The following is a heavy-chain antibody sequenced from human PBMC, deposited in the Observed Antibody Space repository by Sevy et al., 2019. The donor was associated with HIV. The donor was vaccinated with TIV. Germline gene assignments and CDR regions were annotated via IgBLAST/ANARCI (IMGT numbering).Heavy chain of an antibody. D-gene: IGHD6-19*01. CDR3: TGSSGWYYYYFDY. V-gene: IGHV3-7*01. CDR1: GFTFSNYA. J-gene: IGHJ4*02. Sequence: GGSLRLSCAASGFTFSNYAMNWVRQAPGKGPEWVASIKQDGSQKFYVDSVKGRFTIARDNTKNSLYLQMNSLRAEDTAVYFCTGSSGWYYYYFDYWGQGTLVTVSS. CDR2: IKQDGSQK.